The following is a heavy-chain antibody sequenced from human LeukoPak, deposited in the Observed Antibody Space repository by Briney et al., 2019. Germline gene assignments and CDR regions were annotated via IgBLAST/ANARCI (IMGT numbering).Heavy chain of an antibody. CDR3: ARGASKWEPLSPFDF. CDR2: SNPNSGST. V-gene: IGHV1-2*02. D-gene: IGHD1-26*01. J-gene: IGHJ4*02. CDR1: GYTFIDFY. Sequence: ASVTVSCKASGYTFIDFYIHWVRQAPGQGLEWLGWSNPNSGSTNFPQRFQGRVTMFRDTSITTAYMELSRLRSDDTAVYYCARGASKWEPLSPFDFWGQGTLVTVSS.